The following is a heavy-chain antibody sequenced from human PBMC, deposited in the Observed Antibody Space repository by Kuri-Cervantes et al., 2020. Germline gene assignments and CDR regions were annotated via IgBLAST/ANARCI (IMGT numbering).Heavy chain of an antibody. J-gene: IGHJ6*03. CDR2: IWYDGSNK. V-gene: IGHV3-33*08. CDR3: ARGIPYCSSTSCPNYYMDV. Sequence: GESLKISCAASGFTVSSYGMHWVRQAPGKGLEWVAVIWYDGSNKYYADSVKGRFTISRDNSKNTLYLQMNSLRAEDTAVYYCARGIPYCSSTSCPNYYMDVWVKGTTVTVSS. CDR1: GFTVSSYG. D-gene: IGHD2-2*01.